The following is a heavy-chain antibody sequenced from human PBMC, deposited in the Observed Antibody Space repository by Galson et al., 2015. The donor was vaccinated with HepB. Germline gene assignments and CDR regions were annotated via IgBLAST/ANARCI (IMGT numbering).Heavy chain of an antibody. V-gene: IGHV3-30*18. CDR3: AKQTPRYYYDSSGYWHFDY. CDR1: GFTFSSYG. Sequence: SLRLSCAASGFTFSSYGMHWVRQAPGKGLEWVAVISYDGSNKYYADSVKGRFTISRDNSKNTLYLQMNSLRAEDTAVYYCAKQTPRYYYDSSGYWHFDYWGQGTLVTVSS. D-gene: IGHD3-22*01. CDR2: ISYDGSNK. J-gene: IGHJ4*02.